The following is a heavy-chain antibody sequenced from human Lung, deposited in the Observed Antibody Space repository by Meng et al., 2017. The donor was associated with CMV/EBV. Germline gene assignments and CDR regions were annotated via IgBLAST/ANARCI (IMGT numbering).Heavy chain of an antibody. CDR1: GGPISSYY. CDR2: IYYSGST. D-gene: IGHD3-3*01. CDR3: ARFTIFGVVMDGMVV. Sequence: SETLSLXCTVSGGPISSYYWSWILQPPGKGLEWIGYIYYSGSTNYNPSLKSRVTISVDTSKNQFSLKLSSVTAADTAVYSCARFTIFGVVMDGMVVWGTGTXVNVAS. J-gene: IGHJ6*04. V-gene: IGHV4-59*01.